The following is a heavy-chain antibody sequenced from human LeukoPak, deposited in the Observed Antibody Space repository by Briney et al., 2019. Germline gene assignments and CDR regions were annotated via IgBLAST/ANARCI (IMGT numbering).Heavy chain of an antibody. J-gene: IGHJ4*02. V-gene: IGHV3-30*03. CDR3: ATVDLYDSSGYYYRTGFDY. D-gene: IGHD3-22*01. CDR1: GFTFSSYG. CDR2: ISYDGSNK. Sequence: PGGSLRLSCAASGFTFSSYGMHWVRQAPGKGLEWVAVISYDGSNKYYADSVKGRITISRDNSKNTLYLQMNSLRAEDTAVYYCATVDLYDSSGYYYRTGFDYWGQGTLVTVSS.